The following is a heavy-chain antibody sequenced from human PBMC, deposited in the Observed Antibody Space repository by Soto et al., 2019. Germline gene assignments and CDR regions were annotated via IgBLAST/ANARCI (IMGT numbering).Heavy chain of an antibody. Sequence: PGGSLRLSCAASGFTFSSYDMHWVRQATGKGLEWVSAISGSGGTTYYADSVKGRFTFSRDNSKNTLYLQMNSLRAEDTAVYYCAKTANGWFSAFDIWGQGTMVTVSS. CDR1: GFTFSSYD. V-gene: IGHV3-23*01. J-gene: IGHJ3*02. D-gene: IGHD6-19*01. CDR2: ISGSGGTT. CDR3: AKTANGWFSAFDI.